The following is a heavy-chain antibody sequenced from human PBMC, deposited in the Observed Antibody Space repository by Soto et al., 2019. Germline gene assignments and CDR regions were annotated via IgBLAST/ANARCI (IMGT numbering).Heavy chain of an antibody. CDR2: ISGSGGGT. J-gene: IGHJ4*02. Sequence: GGSLRLSCAASGFTFRSYAMSWVRQAPGKGLEWVSLISGSGGGTYYADSVKGRFTISRDNAKNTLYLQMNSLRAEDTAVFYCTKQLSNWSPDYWGQGTLVTVSS. V-gene: IGHV3-23*01. CDR1: GFTFRSYA. CDR3: TKQLSNWSPDY. D-gene: IGHD3-3*01.